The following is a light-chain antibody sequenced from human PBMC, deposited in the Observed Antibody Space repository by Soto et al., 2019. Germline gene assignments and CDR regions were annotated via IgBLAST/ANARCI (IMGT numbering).Light chain of an antibody. V-gene: IGLV1-47*01. CDR2: KNN. CDR1: SSNIGRHA. CDR3: AAMDDYRSGPV. J-gene: IGLJ3*02. Sequence: QSVLNQAPSASGTPGQRATISCSGSSSNIGRHAVYWYQQVPGSAPRLVMYKNNQRPSGVPDRFSGSKSGTSASLAISGLRSEDEADYYCAAMDDYRSGPVFGGGTQLTVL.